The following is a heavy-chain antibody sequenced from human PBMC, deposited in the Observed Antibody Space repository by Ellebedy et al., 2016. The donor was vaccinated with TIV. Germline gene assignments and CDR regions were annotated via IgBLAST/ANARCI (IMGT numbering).Heavy chain of an antibody. D-gene: IGHD6-19*01. J-gene: IGHJ6*02. CDR2: ISSSSSTI. CDR3: AGYSSGWDWGNYYYYGMDV. V-gene: IGHV3-48*04. Sequence: GGSLRLXXAASGFTFSSYSMNWVRQAPGKGLEWVSYISSSSSTIYYADSVKGRLTISRDNAKNSLYLQMNSLRAEDTAVYYCAGYSSGWDWGNYYYYGMDVWGQGTTVTVSS. CDR1: GFTFSSYS.